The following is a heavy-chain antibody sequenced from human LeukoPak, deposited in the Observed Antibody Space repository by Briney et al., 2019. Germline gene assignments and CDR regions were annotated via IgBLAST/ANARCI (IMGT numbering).Heavy chain of an antibody. D-gene: IGHD4-17*01. Sequence: SETLSLTCTVSGGSISSSGYYWGWIRQPPGKGLEWIGSIYYSGSTYYNPSLKSRVSISVDTSKNQFSLQLRSVTAADTAVYFCARLGGDGFDYWGLGTLITVSS. J-gene: IGHJ4*02. CDR3: ARLGGDGFDY. CDR1: GGSISSSGYY. V-gene: IGHV4-39*01. CDR2: IYYSGST.